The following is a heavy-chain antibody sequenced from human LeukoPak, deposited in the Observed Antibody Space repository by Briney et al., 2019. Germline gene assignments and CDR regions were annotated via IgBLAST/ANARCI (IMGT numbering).Heavy chain of an antibody. CDR1: GYSISSGYY. CDR2: IYHSGST. D-gene: IGHD1-26*01. J-gene: IGHJ4*02. CDR3: ARVGKGEPIDY. Sequence: SETLSLTCTVSGYSISSGYYWGWIRQPPGKGLEWIGSIYHSGSTYYNPSLKSRVTISVDTSKNQFSLKLSSVTAADTAVYYCARVGKGEPIDYWGQGTLVTVSS. V-gene: IGHV4-38-2*02.